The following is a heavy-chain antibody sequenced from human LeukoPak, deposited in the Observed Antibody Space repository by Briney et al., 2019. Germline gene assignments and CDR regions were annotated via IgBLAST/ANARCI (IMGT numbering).Heavy chain of an antibody. CDR2: ISSSSSTT. D-gene: IGHD3-22*01. V-gene: IGHV3-48*01. CDR3: ARWGYYDSSGYLRGFDAFDT. Sequence: GGSLRLSCAASGFTFSSYSMNWVRQAPGKGLEWVSYISSSSSTTYYADSVKGRFTISRDNSKNTLYLQMNSLRAEDTAVYYCARWGYYDSSGYLRGFDAFDTWGQGTMVTVSS. CDR1: GFTFSSYS. J-gene: IGHJ3*02.